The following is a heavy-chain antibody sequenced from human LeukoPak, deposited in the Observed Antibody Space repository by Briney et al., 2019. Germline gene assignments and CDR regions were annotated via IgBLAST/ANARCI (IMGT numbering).Heavy chain of an antibody. CDR2: ISFSNRNM. D-gene: IGHD5-12*01. Sequence: GGSLRLSCAASGFDFSRSSMNWVRQAPGKGLEWVSYISFSNRNMYYADSVKGRFTISRDNAKNSLYLQMNSLRAEDTAVYYCARPHSGYEYYFDYWGQGTLLTVSS. CDR1: GFDFSRSS. J-gene: IGHJ4*02. V-gene: IGHV3-48*04. CDR3: ARPHSGYEYYFDY.